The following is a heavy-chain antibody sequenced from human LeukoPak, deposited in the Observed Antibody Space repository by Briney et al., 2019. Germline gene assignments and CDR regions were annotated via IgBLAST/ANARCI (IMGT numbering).Heavy chain of an antibody. V-gene: IGHV3-33*01. Sequence: PGGSLRLSCAASGFTFSNYGMHWVRQAPGKGLEWVAFIWYDGSNKYYADSVKGRFTISRDNSKNTLYLQMNSLRAEDTAVYYCARESAETFDYWGQGTLVTVSS. CDR1: GFTFSNYG. CDR3: ARESAETFDY. J-gene: IGHJ4*02. CDR2: IWYDGSNK.